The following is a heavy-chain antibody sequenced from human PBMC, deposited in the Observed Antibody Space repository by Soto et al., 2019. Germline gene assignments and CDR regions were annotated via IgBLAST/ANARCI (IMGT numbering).Heavy chain of an antibody. D-gene: IGHD2-15*01. CDR3: APLSVSLSGPYGINV. V-gene: IGHV4-39*01. CDR1: GYSVTSSDYY. CDR2: MFYSGLT. J-gene: IGHJ6*02. Sequence: SETLSLTCSVSGYSVTSSDYYWAWIRQPPGKGLEWIGSMFYSGLTYYNPSLKSRVTLSVDTSKNQFSVRLNSVTAADTAVYYCAPLSVSLSGPYGINVWGQGNTVPVS.